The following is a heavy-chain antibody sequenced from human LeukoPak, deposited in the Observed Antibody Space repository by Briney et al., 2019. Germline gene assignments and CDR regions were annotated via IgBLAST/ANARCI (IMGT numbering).Heavy chain of an antibody. CDR2: IYYSGST. V-gene: IGHV4-59*01. D-gene: IGHD2-21*02. CDR3: ARGRDLLFDY. CDR1: GFTFSSYA. Sequence: GSLRLSCAASGFTFSSYAMSWIRQPPGKGLEWIGYIYYSGSTNYNPSLKSRVTISVDTSKNQFSLKLSSVTAADTAVYYCARGRDLLFDYWGQGTLVTVSS. J-gene: IGHJ4*02.